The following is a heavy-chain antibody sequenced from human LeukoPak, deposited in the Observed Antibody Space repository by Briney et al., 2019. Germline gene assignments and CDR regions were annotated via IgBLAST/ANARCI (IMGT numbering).Heavy chain of an antibody. Sequence: SETLSLTCTVSGYSISSGYYWGWIRQPPGKGLEWIGSIYHSGSTYYNPSLKSRVTISVDTSKNQFSLKLSSVTAADTAVYYCARDAIAAAGGYWGQGTLVTVSS. CDR3: ARDAIAAAGGY. V-gene: IGHV4-38-2*02. CDR2: IYHSGST. CDR1: GYSISSGYY. J-gene: IGHJ4*02. D-gene: IGHD6-13*01.